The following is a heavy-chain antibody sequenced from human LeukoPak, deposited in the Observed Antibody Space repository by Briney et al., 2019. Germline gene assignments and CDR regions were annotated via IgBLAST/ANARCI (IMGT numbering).Heavy chain of an antibody. Sequence: GGSLRLSCAASGFTFSDYYMTWIRQAPGKGLEWVSYISRSGNTIYYADSLKGRFTISRDNAKTSLYLQMNSLRAEDTAVYYCARGYYYDTSGYGSIFDYWGQGTLVTVSS. V-gene: IGHV3-11*01. CDR3: ARGYYYDTSGYGSIFDY. CDR1: GFTFSDYY. D-gene: IGHD3-22*01. CDR2: ISRSGNTI. J-gene: IGHJ4*02.